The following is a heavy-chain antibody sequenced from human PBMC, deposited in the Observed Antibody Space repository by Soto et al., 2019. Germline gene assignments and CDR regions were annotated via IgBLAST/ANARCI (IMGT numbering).Heavy chain of an antibody. CDR3: ARGSIVVVPAANNWFDP. V-gene: IGHV3-21*01. CDR2: ISSSSSYI. J-gene: IGHJ5*02. D-gene: IGHD2-2*01. CDR1: GFTFSSYS. Sequence: PGGSLRLSCAASGFTFSSYSMNWVRQAPGKGLEWVSSISSSSSYIYYADSVKGRFTISRDNAKNSLYLQMNSLRAEDTAVYYCARGSIVVVPAANNWFDPWGQGTLVTVSS.